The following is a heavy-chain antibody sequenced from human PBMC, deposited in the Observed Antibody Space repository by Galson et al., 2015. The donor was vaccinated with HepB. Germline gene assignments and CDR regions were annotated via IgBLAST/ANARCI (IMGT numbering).Heavy chain of an antibody. CDR1: RFTFSRNS. V-gene: IGHV3-48*01. D-gene: IGHD6-13*01. J-gene: IGHJ3*02. CDR2: ISSSSSTI. CDR3: AKGWYRPDI. Sequence: SLRLSCAASRFTFSRNSMNWVRQAPGKGLEWVSYISSSSSTIYYADSVKGRFTIPRDNAKNSLYLQMNSLRAEDTAVYYCAKGWYRPDIWGQGTMVTVSS.